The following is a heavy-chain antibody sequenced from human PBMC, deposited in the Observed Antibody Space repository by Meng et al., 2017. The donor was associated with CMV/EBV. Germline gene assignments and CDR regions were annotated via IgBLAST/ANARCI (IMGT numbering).Heavy chain of an antibody. CDR3: ARGAHVDTAMVRYWFDP. J-gene: IGHJ5*02. D-gene: IGHD5-18*01. CDR1: FTFSSYG. Sequence: FTFSSYGMHWVRQAPGKGLEWVAVIWYDGSNKYYADSVKGRFTISRDNSKNTLYLQMNSLRAEDTAVYYCARGAHVDTAMVRYWFDPWDQGTLVTVSS. V-gene: IGHV3-33*01. CDR2: IWYDGSNK.